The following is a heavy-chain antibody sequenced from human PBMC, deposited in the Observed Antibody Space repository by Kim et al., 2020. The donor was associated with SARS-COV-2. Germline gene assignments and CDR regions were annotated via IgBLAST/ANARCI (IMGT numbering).Heavy chain of an antibody. CDR3: VKAGTGIVVVTRGTGDAFDI. V-gene: IGHV3-64D*09. D-gene: IGHD2-21*02. J-gene: IGHJ3*02. Sequence: GGSLRLSCSASGFTFSSYAMHWVRQAPGKGLEYVSAISSNGGSTYYADSVKGRFTISRDNSKNTLYLQMSSLRAEDTAVYYCVKAGTGIVVVTRGTGDAFDIWGQGTMVTVSS. CDR1: GFTFSSYA. CDR2: ISSNGGST.